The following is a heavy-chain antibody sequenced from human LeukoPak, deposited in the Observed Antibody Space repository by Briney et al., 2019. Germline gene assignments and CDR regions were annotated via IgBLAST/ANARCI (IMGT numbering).Heavy chain of an antibody. CDR2: IYYSGST. V-gene: IGHV4-31*03. Sequence: PSETLSLTCTVSGGSISSGGYYWSWIRQHPGKGLEWIGYIYYSGSTYYNPSLKSRVTISVDTSKNQFSLKLTSVTAADTAVYYCARHGHHGDHDYWGQGTLVTVSS. J-gene: IGHJ4*02. CDR1: GGSISSGGYY. CDR3: ARHGHHGDHDY. D-gene: IGHD2-21*02.